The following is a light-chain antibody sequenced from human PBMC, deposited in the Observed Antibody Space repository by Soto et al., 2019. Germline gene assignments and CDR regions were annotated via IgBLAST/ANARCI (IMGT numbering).Light chain of an antibody. CDR1: KSNIGYNH. V-gene: IGLV1-47*01. CDR2: SDR. CDR3: GAWDDSLRAPV. Sequence: QSVLTQPPSTSGTPGQRVTISCSGRKSNIGYNHVYWYQQLPGTAPKLLIYSDRLRPSGVPDRISASKSGTTASLAISGLRAEDEAEYFCGAWDDSLRAPVFGGGTKLTVL. J-gene: IGLJ2*01.